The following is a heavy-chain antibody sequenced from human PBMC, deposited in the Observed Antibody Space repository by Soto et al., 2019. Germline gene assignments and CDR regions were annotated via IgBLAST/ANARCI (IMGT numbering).Heavy chain of an antibody. J-gene: IGHJ6*02. Sequence: ASVKVSCKASGYTFTGYYMHWVRQAPGQGLEWMGWINPNSGGTDYAQKFQGWVTMTGDTSISTAYMELSRLRSDDTAVYYCARDVVIVGARTYYYYYGMDVWGQGTTVTVSS. CDR1: GYTFTGYY. CDR3: ARDVVIVGARTYYYYYGMDV. D-gene: IGHD1-26*01. CDR2: INPNSGGT. V-gene: IGHV1-2*04.